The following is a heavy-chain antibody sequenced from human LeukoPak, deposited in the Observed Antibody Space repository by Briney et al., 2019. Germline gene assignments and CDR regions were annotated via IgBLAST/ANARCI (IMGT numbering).Heavy chain of an antibody. CDR2: ISSSGSTI. CDR3: AREVVGFGELAYFDY. D-gene: IGHD3-10*01. CDR1: GFTFSSYE. Sequence: PGGSLRLSCAASGFTFSSYEMNWVRQAPGKGLEWVSYISSSGSTIYSADAVKGRFTISRDNAKNSLYLQMNSLRAEDTAVYYCAREVVGFGELAYFDYWGQGTLVTVSS. J-gene: IGHJ4*02. V-gene: IGHV3-48*03.